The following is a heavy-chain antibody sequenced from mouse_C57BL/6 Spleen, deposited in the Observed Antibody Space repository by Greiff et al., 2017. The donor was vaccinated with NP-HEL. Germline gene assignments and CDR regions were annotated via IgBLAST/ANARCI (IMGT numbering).Heavy chain of an antibody. CDR3: ASADLLLRPCFDY. D-gene: IGHD1-1*01. Sequence: VQLQQSGAELVRPGSSVKLSCKASGYTFTSYWMHWVKQRPIQGLEWIGNIDPSDSETHYNQKFKDKATLTVDKSSSTAYMQLSSLTSEDSAVYYCASADLLLRPCFDYWGQGTTLTVSS. CDR2: IDPSDSET. J-gene: IGHJ2*01. V-gene: IGHV1-52*01. CDR1: GYTFTSYW.